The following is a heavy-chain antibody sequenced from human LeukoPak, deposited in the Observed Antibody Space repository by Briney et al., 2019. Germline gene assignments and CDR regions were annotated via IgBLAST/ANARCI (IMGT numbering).Heavy chain of an antibody. D-gene: IGHD3-10*01. J-gene: IGHJ5*02. CDR3: ARERQRSYYGSGFDP. Sequence: KPSETLSLTCAVSGGSISSYYWSWIRQPPGKGLEWIGYIYYSGSTNYNPSLKSRVTISVDTSKNQFSLKLSSVTAADTAVYYCARERQRSYYGSGFDPWGQGTLVTVSS. CDR2: IYYSGST. CDR1: GGSISSYY. V-gene: IGHV4-59*01.